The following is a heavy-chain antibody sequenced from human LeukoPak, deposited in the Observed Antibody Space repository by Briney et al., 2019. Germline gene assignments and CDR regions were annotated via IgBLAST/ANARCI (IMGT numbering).Heavy chain of an antibody. V-gene: IGHV1-18*01. CDR3: ARLALDGIAVAGTIDY. D-gene: IGHD6-19*01. J-gene: IGHJ4*02. Sequence: EASVKLSCKASGYTFTSYGISWVRQAPGQGLEWMGWISAYSGNTNYAHKLKGRVTITTDTSTSTAYMELRSLRSDDTAVYYCARLALDGIAVAGTIDYWGQGTLVTVSS. CDR2: ISAYSGNT. CDR1: GYTFTSYG.